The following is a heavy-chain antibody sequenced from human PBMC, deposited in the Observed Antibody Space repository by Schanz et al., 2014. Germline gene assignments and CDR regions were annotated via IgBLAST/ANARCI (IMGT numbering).Heavy chain of an antibody. V-gene: IGHV3-30*04. Sequence: QVQLVESGGGVVQPGTSLRLSCAASGFTFRGHAMHWVRQAPGQGLEKVAVTSTDGTKTYYAASVRGRFTISRDNSKNTGYLQMNSLRSEDTAVYCCTRDRGALINHNDALDLWGQGTMVSVSS. D-gene: IGHD3-16*01. J-gene: IGHJ3*01. CDR3: TRDRGALINHNDALDL. CDR2: TSTDGTKT. CDR1: GFTFRGHA.